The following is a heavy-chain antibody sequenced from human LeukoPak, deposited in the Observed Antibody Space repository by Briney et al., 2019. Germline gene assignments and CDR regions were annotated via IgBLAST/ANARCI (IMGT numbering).Heavy chain of an antibody. CDR1: GFSFSNYG. CDR2: ISYDGSIE. D-gene: IGHD3-16*02. CDR3: ARSPFGGVIVIGDY. Sequence: GRSLRLSCAASGFSFSNYGMHWVRQAPGKGLEWVAVISYDGSIEYYADSVKGRFTISRDNSKNTLYLQMNSLRAEDTAACYCARSPFGGVIVIGDYWGQGTLVTVSS. V-gene: IGHV3-30*03. J-gene: IGHJ4*02.